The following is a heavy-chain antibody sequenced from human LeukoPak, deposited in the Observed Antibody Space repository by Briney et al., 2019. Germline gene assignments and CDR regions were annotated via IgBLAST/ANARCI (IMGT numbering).Heavy chain of an antibody. J-gene: IGHJ4*02. CDR2: IYYSGST. CDR3: ARVGKWLPTY. V-gene: IGHV4-59*12. D-gene: IGHD6-19*01. Sequence: SETLSLTCTVSGVSITTYYWSWIRQPPGKGLEWIGSIYYSGSTYYNPSLKSRVTISVDTSKNQFSLKLSSVTAADTAVYYCARVGKWLPTYWGQGTLVTVSS. CDR1: GVSITTYY.